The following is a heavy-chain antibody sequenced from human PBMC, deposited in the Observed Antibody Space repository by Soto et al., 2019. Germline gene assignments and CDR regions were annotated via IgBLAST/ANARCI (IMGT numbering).Heavy chain of an antibody. J-gene: IGHJ4*02. CDR1: GFTVSSTY. V-gene: IGHV3-66*01. D-gene: IGHD4-17*01. CDR2: IYRDGST. Sequence: GGSLRLSCAASGFTVSSTYMSWVRQAPGKGLEWVSLIYRDGSTYYADSVKGRFTNSRDKSRNTLYLQMNSLRAEDTAVYYCARENDYGDYALDYWGQGTLVTVSS. CDR3: ARENDYGDYALDY.